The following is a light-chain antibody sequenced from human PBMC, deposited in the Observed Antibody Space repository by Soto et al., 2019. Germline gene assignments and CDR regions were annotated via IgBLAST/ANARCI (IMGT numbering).Light chain of an antibody. J-gene: IGKJ1*01. CDR3: LQHHDYPRT. CDR2: AAS. V-gene: IGKV1-17*01. Sequence: DIQMTQSPSSLSASVGDRVTITCRASQSISSYLNWYQQKPGKAPKLLIYAASSLQSGVPSRFSGSRSGTEFTLTISSPQPEDFATYFCLQHHDYPRTFGQGTKVE. CDR1: QSISSY.